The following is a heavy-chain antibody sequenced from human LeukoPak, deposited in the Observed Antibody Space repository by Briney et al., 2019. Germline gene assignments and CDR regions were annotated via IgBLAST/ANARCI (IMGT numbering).Heavy chain of an antibody. Sequence: WASVKVSCKASGYTFTYNGISWVRQAPGEGLEWMGWISANSGNTKYAQRFQGRVTMTTETSSNTVYMELRSLRSDDTAVYYCARDKNSRFDYWGQGTLVTVPS. J-gene: IGHJ4*02. V-gene: IGHV1-18*01. CDR3: ARDKNSRFDY. CDR1: GYTFTYNG. D-gene: IGHD2-21*01. CDR2: ISANSGNT.